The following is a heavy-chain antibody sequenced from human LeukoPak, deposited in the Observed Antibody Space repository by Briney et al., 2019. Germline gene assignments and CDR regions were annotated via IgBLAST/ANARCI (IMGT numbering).Heavy chain of an antibody. CDR1: GFTFSSYW. CDR2: INSDGSST. D-gene: IGHD2-21*02. Sequence: GGSLRLSCAASGFTFSSYWMHWVRQAPGKGLVWVSRINSDGSSTSYADSVKGRFTISRDNAKNSLFLQMNSLRAEDTAVYYCARDQTYCGGDCYGSPDGFDIWGQGTMVTVSS. V-gene: IGHV3-74*01. J-gene: IGHJ3*02. CDR3: ARDQTYCGGDCYGSPDGFDI.